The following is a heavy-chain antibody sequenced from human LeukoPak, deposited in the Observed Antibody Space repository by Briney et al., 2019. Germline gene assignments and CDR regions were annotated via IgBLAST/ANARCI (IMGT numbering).Heavy chain of an antibody. Sequence: QPGGSLRLSCVASGFIIGSYWMSWVRQAPGKGLEWVANIGQDGSEKYYVDSVKGRLTISRDNAKNSLYLQMNNLTAADTAIYYCARAGYYGDDAFDLWGQGTRVTVSS. CDR1: GFIIGSYW. CDR3: ARAGYYGDDAFDL. J-gene: IGHJ3*01. D-gene: IGHD2/OR15-2a*01. CDR2: IGQDGSEK. V-gene: IGHV3-7*01.